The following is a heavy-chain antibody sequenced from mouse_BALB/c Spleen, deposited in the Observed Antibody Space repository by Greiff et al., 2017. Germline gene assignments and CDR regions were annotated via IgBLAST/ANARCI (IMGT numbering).Heavy chain of an antibody. V-gene: IGHV1-82*01. CDR2: IYPGDGDT. D-gene: IGHD2-2*01. J-gene: IGHJ3*01. CDR3: ARGYYGSWFAY. CDR1: GYAFSSSW. Sequence: QVQLQQSGPELVKPGASVKISCKASGYAFSSSWMNWVKQRPGQGLEWIGRIYPGDGDTNYNGKFKGKATLTADKSSSTAYMELSSLTSVDSAVYFCARGYYGSWFAYWGQGTLVTVSA.